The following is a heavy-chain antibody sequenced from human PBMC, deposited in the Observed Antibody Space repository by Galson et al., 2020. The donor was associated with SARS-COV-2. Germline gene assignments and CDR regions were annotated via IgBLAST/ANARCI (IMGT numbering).Heavy chain of an antibody. J-gene: IGHJ1*01. CDR3: AKDLRSGDPVPEYFQH. V-gene: IGHV3-30*18. Sequence: GGSLRLSCAASGFTFSSYGMHWVRQAPGKGLEWVAVISYDGSNKYYADSVKGRFTISRDNSKNTLYLQMNSLRAEDTAVYYCAKDLRSGDPVPEYFQHWGQGTLVTVSS. CDR2: ISYDGSNK. CDR1: GFTFSSYG. D-gene: IGHD4-17*01.